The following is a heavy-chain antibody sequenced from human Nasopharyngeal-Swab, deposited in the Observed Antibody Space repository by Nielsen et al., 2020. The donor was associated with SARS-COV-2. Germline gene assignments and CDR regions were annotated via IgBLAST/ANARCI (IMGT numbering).Heavy chain of an antibody. J-gene: IGHJ4*02. CDR2: IYPGDSDT. D-gene: IGHD3-10*01. CDR1: GYSFTSYW. Sequence: GESLKISCKGSGYSFTSYWIGWVRQMPRKGLEWMGIIYPGDSDTRYSPSFQGQVTISADKSISTAYLQWSSLKASDTAMYYCARQRFTYGSGSYQGGYYFDYWGQGTLVTVSS. V-gene: IGHV5-51*01. CDR3: ARQRFTYGSGSYQGGYYFDY.